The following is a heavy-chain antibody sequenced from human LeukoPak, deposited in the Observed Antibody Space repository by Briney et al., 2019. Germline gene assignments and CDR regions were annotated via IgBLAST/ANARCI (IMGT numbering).Heavy chain of an antibody. Sequence: ASVKVSCKASGYTFTRYGISWVRQAPGQGLEWMGWISAYNGNTNYAQKLQGRVTMTTDTSTSTAYMELRSLRSDDTAVYYCAREAGRVTMVRGVISPYYFDYWGQGTLVTVSS. J-gene: IGHJ4*02. D-gene: IGHD3-10*01. V-gene: IGHV1-18*04. CDR3: AREAGRVTMVRGVISPYYFDY. CDR1: GYTFTRYG. CDR2: ISAYNGNT.